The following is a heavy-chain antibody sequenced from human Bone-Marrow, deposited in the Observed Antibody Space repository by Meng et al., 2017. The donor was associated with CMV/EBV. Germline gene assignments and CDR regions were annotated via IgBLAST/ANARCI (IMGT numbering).Heavy chain of an antibody. J-gene: IGHJ3*02. V-gene: IGHV4-59*01. D-gene: IGHD2-2*01. CDR3: ARGNNIVVVPAAPPGAFDI. Sequence: SETLSLTCTVSGGSISSYYWSWIRQPPGKGLEWIGYIYYSGSTNYNPSLKSRVTISVDTSKNQFPLKLSSVTAADTAVYYCARGNNIVVVPAAPPGAFDIWGQGQMVNV. CDR1: GGSISSYY. CDR2: IYYSGST.